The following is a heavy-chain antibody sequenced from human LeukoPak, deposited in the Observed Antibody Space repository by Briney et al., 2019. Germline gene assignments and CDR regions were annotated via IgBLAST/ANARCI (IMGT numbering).Heavy chain of an antibody. J-gene: IGHJ4*02. CDR2: ISAYNGNT. D-gene: IGHD3-10*01. Sequence: ASVKVSCKASGYSFTDYYIHWVRQAPGQGLEGMGWISAYNGNTNYAQKLQDRVTMTTDTSTTTAYMELRSLRSDDTAVYYCARDSGERGSGSYLIAYWGQGTLVTVSS. CDR3: ARDSGERGSGSYLIAY. CDR1: GYSFTDYY. V-gene: IGHV1-18*04.